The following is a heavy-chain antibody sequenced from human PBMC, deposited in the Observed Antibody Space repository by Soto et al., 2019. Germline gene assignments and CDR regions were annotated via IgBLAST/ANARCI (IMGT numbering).Heavy chain of an antibody. Sequence: SVKVSCKASGGTFSSYAISWVRQAPGQGLEWMGGIIPIFGTANYAQKFQGRVTITADESTSTAYMELSGLRSEDTAVYYCARGSAYCGGDCYFDYWGQGTLVTVSS. J-gene: IGHJ4*02. CDR3: ARGSAYCGGDCYFDY. V-gene: IGHV1-69*13. D-gene: IGHD2-21*02. CDR2: IIPIFGTA. CDR1: GGTFSSYA.